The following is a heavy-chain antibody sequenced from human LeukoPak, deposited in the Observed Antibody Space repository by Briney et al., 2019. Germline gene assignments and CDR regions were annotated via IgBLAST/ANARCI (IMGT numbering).Heavy chain of an antibody. D-gene: IGHD3-9*01. CDR2: IYFSGST. J-gene: IGHJ4*02. V-gene: IGHV4-39*01. CDR1: GGSISSSSYY. CDR3: ARRGLVFDDILTGYFDY. Sequence: PSETLSLTCSVSGGSISSSSYYWGWIRQPPGKGLEWIGSIYFSGSTSYNPSLKSRVTIDVDTSNNQISLRLSSVTAADTAVYFCARRGLVFDDILTGYFDYWGRGTLVTVSS.